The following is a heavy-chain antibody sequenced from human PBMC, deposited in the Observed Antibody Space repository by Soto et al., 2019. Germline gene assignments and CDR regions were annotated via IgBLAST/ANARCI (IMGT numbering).Heavy chain of an antibody. V-gene: IGHV3-21*01. CDR3: ARDQKSIAAVSFDY. Sequence: GESLKISCAASGFTFSSYSMNWVRQAPGKGLEWVSSISSSSSYIYYADSVKGRFTISRDNAKNSLYLQMNSLRAEDTAVYYCARDQKSIAAVSFDYWGQGTLVTVSS. CDR1: GFTFSSYS. J-gene: IGHJ4*02. CDR2: ISSSSSYI. D-gene: IGHD6-13*01.